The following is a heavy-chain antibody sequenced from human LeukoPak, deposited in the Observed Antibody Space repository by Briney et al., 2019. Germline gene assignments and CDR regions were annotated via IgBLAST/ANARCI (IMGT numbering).Heavy chain of an antibody. CDR3: ARDMGYCSSTSCYPWFDP. Sequence: SETLSLTCTVSGASISSYYWSWIRQPPGKGLEWLGYIYYSGSANYNPSLKSRVTISVDTSKNQFSLKLSSVTAADTAVYYCARDMGYCSSTSCYPWFDPWGQGTLVTVSS. V-gene: IGHV4-59*01. CDR2: IYYSGSA. CDR1: GASISSYY. D-gene: IGHD2-2*01. J-gene: IGHJ5*02.